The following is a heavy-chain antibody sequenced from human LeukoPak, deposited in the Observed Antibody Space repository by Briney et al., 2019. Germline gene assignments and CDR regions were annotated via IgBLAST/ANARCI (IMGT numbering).Heavy chain of an antibody. Sequence: SETLSLTCSVSGGSISSYYWSRIRQPPGKGLEWIGYIYYSGSTNYNPSLKSRVTISVDTSKNQFSLKLGSVTAADTAVYYCARGPWFGELSIDYWGQGTLVTVSS. CDR1: GGSISSYY. D-gene: IGHD3-10*01. V-gene: IGHV4-59*01. CDR2: IYYSGST. J-gene: IGHJ4*02. CDR3: ARGPWFGELSIDY.